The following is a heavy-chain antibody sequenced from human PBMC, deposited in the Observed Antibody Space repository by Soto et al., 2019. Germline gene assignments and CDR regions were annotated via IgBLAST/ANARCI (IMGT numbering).Heavy chain of an antibody. D-gene: IGHD2-2*01. CDR3: ARGNPYCSSTSCPLAH. Sequence: PGGSLRLSCAASGFTVSSNYMSWVRQAPGKGLEWVSVIYSGGSTYYADSVKGRFTISRDNSKNTLYLQMNSLRAEDTAVYYCARGNPYCSSTSCPLAHWGQGTLVTV. CDR2: IYSGGST. V-gene: IGHV3-53*01. CDR1: GFTVSSNY. J-gene: IGHJ1*01.